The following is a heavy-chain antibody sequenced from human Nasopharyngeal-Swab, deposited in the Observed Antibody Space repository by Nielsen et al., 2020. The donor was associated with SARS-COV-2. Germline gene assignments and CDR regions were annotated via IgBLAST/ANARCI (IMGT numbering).Heavy chain of an antibody. J-gene: IGHJ4*02. CDR1: GFTFGTYW. Sequence: GESLKISCAASGFTFGTYWMHWVRQAPGKGLEWVSRINSDGSSTGDADSVKGRFTVSRDNAKNTLYLQMNSLRAEDTAVYYCARGYAAMGFFDYWGQGTLATVSS. D-gene: IGHD2-2*01. CDR2: INSDGSST. V-gene: IGHV3-74*01. CDR3: ARGYAAMGFFDY.